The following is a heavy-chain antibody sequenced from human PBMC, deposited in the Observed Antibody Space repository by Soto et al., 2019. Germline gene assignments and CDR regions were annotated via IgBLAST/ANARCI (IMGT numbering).Heavy chain of an antibody. D-gene: IGHD3-3*01. Sequence: SGPTLVNPTQTLTLTCTFSGFSLSTSGVGVGWIRQPPGKALEWLALIYWDDDKRYSPSLKSRLTITKDTSKNQVVLTMTNMDPVDTATYYCAHGNYDFWSGPDMNRYHWFDPWGQGTLVTVSS. V-gene: IGHV2-5*02. J-gene: IGHJ5*02. CDR3: AHGNYDFWSGPDMNRYHWFDP. CDR2: IYWDDDK. CDR1: GFSLSTSGVG.